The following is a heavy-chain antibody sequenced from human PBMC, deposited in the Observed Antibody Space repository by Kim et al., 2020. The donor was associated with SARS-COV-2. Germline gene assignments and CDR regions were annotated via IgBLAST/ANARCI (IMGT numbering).Heavy chain of an antibody. D-gene: IGHD3-3*01. J-gene: IGHJ4*02. CDR3: ARGLSSSGHWSCYYH. Sequence: ASVKVSCKASGYFFTNYGVTWVRQVPGQGLEWVGWINAYSGVTNSAQKFQDRVTMTMDTSTTTIYLELRSLRSDDTAMYYCARGLSSSGHWSCYYHWGQGTLVTVSS. V-gene: IGHV1-18*04. CDR2: INAYSGVT. CDR1: GYFFTNYG.